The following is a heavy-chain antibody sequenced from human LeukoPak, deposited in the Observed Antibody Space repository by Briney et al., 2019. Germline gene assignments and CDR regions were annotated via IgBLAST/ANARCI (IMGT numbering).Heavy chain of an antibody. CDR2: INGDGRII. CDR1: GFTFSSNW. Sequence: GGSLRLSCAASGFTFSSNWMHWVRQAPEKGLVWISRINGDGRIIEHAESVKGRFTISRNNADNTLHHQMNSLRAEDTAVYYCATYSTRNAREFQSWGQGTLVTVSS. D-gene: IGHD4-11*01. CDR3: ATYSTRNAREFQS. J-gene: IGHJ1*01. V-gene: IGHV3-74*03.